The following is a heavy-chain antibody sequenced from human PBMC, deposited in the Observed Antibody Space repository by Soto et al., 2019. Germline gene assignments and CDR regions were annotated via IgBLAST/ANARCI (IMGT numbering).Heavy chain of an antibody. J-gene: IGHJ3*02. Sequence: LSLTFTVSGGSVSSGSYYWSWIRQPPGKGLEWIGYIYYSGSTNYNPSLKSRVTISVDTSKNQFSLKLSSVTAADTAVYYCARAYGDYDLSAFDIWGQGTMVTVSS. CDR3: ARAYGDYDLSAFDI. V-gene: IGHV4-61*01. CDR2: IYYSGST. D-gene: IGHD4-17*01. CDR1: GGSVSSGSYY.